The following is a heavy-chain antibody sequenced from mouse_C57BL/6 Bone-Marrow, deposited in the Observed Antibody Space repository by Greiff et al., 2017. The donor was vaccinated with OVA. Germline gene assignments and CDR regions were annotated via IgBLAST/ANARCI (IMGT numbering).Heavy chain of an antibody. Sequence: QVQLQQSGAELVRPGASVTLSCKASGYTFTDYEMHWVKQTPVHGLEWIGAIDPETGGTAYNQKFKGKAILTADTSSSTAYMELRSLTSEDSAVYYWTRSPLYFDYDGGFAYWGQETLVTVSA. V-gene: IGHV1-15*01. D-gene: IGHD2-4*01. CDR1: GYTFTDYE. J-gene: IGHJ3*01. CDR2: IDPETGGT. CDR3: TRSPLYFDYDGGFAY.